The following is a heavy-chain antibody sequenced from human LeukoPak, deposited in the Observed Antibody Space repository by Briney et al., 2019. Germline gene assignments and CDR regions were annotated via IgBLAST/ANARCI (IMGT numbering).Heavy chain of an antibody. CDR1: GYTFTSYY. D-gene: IGHD5-12*01. V-gene: IGHV1-46*01. Sequence: ASVKVSCKASGYTFTSYYMHWVRQAPGQGLEWMGIINPSGGSTSYAQKFQGRVTMTRDTSTSTVYMELSSLRSEDTAVYYCARFYSGYGNYYYYMDVWGKGTTVTVSS. CDR2: INPSGGST. CDR3: ARFYSGYGNYYYYMDV. J-gene: IGHJ6*03.